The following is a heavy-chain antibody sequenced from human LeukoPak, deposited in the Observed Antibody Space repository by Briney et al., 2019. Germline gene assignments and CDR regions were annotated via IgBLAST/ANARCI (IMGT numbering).Heavy chain of an antibody. Sequence: GGSLRLSCAASGFTFSSYSINWVRQAPGKGLEWVSSISSSSSFIYYADSLKGRFTISRDNAKNSLYLQMNSLTAEDTAVYYCARGSSSKFDFWGQGTLVTVSS. D-gene: IGHD6-6*01. CDR3: ARGSSSKFDF. CDR2: ISSSSSFI. CDR1: GFTFSSYS. V-gene: IGHV3-21*01. J-gene: IGHJ4*02.